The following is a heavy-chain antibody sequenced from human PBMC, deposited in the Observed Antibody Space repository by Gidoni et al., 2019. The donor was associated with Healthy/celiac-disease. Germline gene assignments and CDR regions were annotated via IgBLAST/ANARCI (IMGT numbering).Heavy chain of an antibody. CDR2: ISGSGGST. CDR1: GFTFSSYA. Sequence: EVQLLESGGGLVQPGGSLRLSCAASGFTFSSYAMGWVRQAPGKGLEWVSAISGSGGSTYYADSVKGRFTISRDNSKNTLYLQMNSLRAEDTAVYYCAKEGATYYYDSSGYFDYWGQGTLVTVSS. J-gene: IGHJ4*02. V-gene: IGHV3-23*01. D-gene: IGHD3-22*01. CDR3: AKEGATYYYDSSGYFDY.